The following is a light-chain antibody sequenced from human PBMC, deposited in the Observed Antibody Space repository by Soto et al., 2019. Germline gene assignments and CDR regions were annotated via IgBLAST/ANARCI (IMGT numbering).Light chain of an antibody. V-gene: IGKV1-27*01. CDR2: AAS. CDR1: QSISHY. J-gene: IGKJ4*01. CDR3: QKYNSDPQT. Sequence: DIQMPQSPSSLSAPVGDRVNITCRASQSISHYLAWYQQKPGKVPKLLIYAASTLLSGVPSRFSGSGSGTDFTLTISSLQPEGVATDYFQKYNSDPQTFGGGTKVEIK.